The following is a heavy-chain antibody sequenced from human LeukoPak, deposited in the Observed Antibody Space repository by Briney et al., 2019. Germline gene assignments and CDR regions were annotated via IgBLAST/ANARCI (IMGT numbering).Heavy chain of an antibody. V-gene: IGHV1-69*13. CDR2: IIPIFGTA. CDR3: ASKRGYSYGLDY. J-gene: IGHJ4*02. Sequence: ASVKVSCKASGGTFSSYAISWVRQAPGQGLEWMGGIIPIFGTANYAQKFQGRVTITADESTSTGYTELSSLRSEDTAVYYCASKRGYSYGLDYWGQGTLVTVSS. D-gene: IGHD5-18*01. CDR1: GGTFSSYA.